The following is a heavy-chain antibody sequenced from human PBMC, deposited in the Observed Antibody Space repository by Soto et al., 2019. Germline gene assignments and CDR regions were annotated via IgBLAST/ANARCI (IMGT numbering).Heavy chain of an antibody. Sequence: GESLKISCRGSGYSFTSYWIGWVRQMPGKGLEWMGIIYPGDSDARYSPSFQGQVTTSADKSITTAYLQWSSLKASDTAMYYCARRGYCSGGSCHSAAFDIWGQGTMVTVSS. CDR2: IYPGDSDA. CDR3: ARRGYCSGGSCHSAAFDI. V-gene: IGHV5-51*01. CDR1: GYSFTSYW. D-gene: IGHD2-15*01. J-gene: IGHJ3*02.